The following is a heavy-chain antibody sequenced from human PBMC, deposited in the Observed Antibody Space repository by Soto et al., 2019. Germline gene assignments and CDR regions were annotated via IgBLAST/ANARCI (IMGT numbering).Heavy chain of an antibody. J-gene: IGHJ6*02. D-gene: IGHD1-26*01. V-gene: IGHV3-30-3*01. CDR2: ISYDGSNK. CDR3: ARAPPRGIVPLGTWGSGMDF. Sequence: GGSLRLSCTASGFSFSSYSLHWVRQTPGKGLEWVALISYDGSNKYYADSVKGRFTVSRDSPKNTLFLQMNSLKPEDTAVYYCARAPPRGIVPLGTWGSGMDFWGQGTKVTVS. CDR1: GFSFSSYS.